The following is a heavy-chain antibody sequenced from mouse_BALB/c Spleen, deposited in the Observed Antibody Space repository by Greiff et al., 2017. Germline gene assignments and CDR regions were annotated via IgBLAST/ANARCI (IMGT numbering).Heavy chain of an antibody. V-gene: IGHV5-12-2*01. CDR3: ARHYYRSYAMDY. CDR1: GFTFSSYT. D-gene: IGHD2-14*01. Sequence: EVHLVESGGGLVQPGGSLKLSCAASGFTFSSYTMSWVRQTPEKRLEWVAYISNGGGSTYYPDTVKGRFTISRDNAKNTLYLQMSSLKSEDTAMYYCARHYYRSYAMDYWGQGTSVTVSS. CDR2: ISNGGGST. J-gene: IGHJ4*01.